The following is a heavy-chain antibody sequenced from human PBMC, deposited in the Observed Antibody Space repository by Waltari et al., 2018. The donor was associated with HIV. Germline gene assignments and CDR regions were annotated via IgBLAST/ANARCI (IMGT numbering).Heavy chain of an antibody. Sequence: EVQLLESGGGLVQPGGSLRLSCAASGFTFSSYAMSWVRQAPGEGMEWVSSIRGSGGSTYYSDSVKGRFTSSRDNSKNTLYLQMNSLRAEDTAVYYCAKGCGSGYYYYGMDVWGQGTTVTVSS. J-gene: IGHJ6*02. V-gene: IGHV3-23*01. CDR3: AKGCGSGYYYYGMDV. CDR2: IRGSGGST. CDR1: GFTFSSYA. D-gene: IGHD2-21*01.